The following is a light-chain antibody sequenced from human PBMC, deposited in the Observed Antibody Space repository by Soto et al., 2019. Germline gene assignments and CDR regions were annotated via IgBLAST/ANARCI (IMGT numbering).Light chain of an antibody. CDR1: QSISTY. CDR3: PQSYITPYT. CDR2: TSS. V-gene: IGKV1-39*01. J-gene: IGKJ2*01. Sequence: DIQMTESPSSLSVSVGDRVTITCRASQSISTYLNWYQQKPGKAPNLLIYTSSDLQSGVSSRFSGSGSGTDFTLTIRRLQPEASANYYCPQSYITPYTFGQPTKLEIK.